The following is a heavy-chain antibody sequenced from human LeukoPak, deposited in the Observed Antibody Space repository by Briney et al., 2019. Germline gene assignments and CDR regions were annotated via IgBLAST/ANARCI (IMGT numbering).Heavy chain of an antibody. Sequence: ASVKVSCKASGYTFTSYGISWVRQAPGQGLEWMGWISAYNGNTNYAQKLQGRVTMTTDTSTSTAYMELRSLRSDDTAVYYCARVITIFGVVTRAMDVGGQGTTVTVSS. CDR2: ISAYNGNT. D-gene: IGHD3-3*01. J-gene: IGHJ6*02. CDR3: ARVITIFGVVTRAMDV. CDR1: GYTFTSYG. V-gene: IGHV1-18*01.